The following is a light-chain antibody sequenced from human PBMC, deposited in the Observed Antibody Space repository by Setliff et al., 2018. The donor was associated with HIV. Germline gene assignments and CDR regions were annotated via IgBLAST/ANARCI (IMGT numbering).Light chain of an antibody. CDR1: SSDVGGYNY. J-gene: IGLJ1*01. Sequence: QSVLAQPASVSGSPGQSITISCTGTSSDVGGYNYVSWYQQHPGKAPKFIMFDVSQRPSGVPHRFSGSKSGNTAYLTISGLQAEDEADYYCCSYAGSFTFVFGSGTRSPS. CDR3: CSYAGSFTFV. V-gene: IGLV2-11*01. CDR2: DVS.